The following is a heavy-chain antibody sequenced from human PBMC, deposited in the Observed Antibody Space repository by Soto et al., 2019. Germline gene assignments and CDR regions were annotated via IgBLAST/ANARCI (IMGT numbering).Heavy chain of an antibody. CDR2: ISAYNGNT. Sequence: SVKVSYKASCYTFTSYGISWVRQAPGQGLEWMGWISAYNGNTNYAQKLQGRVTMTTDTSTSTAYMELRSLRSDDTAVYYCARDNHSGYNWFDPWGQGTLVNVSS. D-gene: IGHD6-19*01. J-gene: IGHJ5*02. CDR3: ARDNHSGYNWFDP. CDR1: CYTFTSYG. V-gene: IGHV1-18*01.